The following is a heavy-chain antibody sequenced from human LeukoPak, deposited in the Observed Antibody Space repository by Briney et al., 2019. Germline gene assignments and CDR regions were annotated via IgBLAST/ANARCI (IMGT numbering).Heavy chain of an antibody. CDR3: ARFRAVIDYLIDY. CDR1: GYTFTGYY. J-gene: IGHJ4*02. V-gene: IGHV1-2*02. CDR2: INPNSGGT. D-gene: IGHD3-10*01. Sequence: ASVKVSCKASGYTFTGYYMHWVRQAPGQGLEWMGWINPNSGGTNYAQKFHGRVTMTRDTSISTAYIELSRLRSDDTAVYYCARFRAVIDYLIDYWGQGTLVTVSS.